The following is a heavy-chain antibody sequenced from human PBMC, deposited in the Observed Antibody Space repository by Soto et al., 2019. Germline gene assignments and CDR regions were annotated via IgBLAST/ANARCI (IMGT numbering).Heavy chain of an antibody. J-gene: IGHJ4*02. Sequence: QVQLQQWGAGLLNPSETLSLTCAVYGGSFSGYYWSWIRQTPGKGLEWIGEINNSGSTNYNPSLKSRVTISVDTSKNQFARKLSSVTAAYTAVYYCARDRGGGDNFDYWGQGTLVTVSS. V-gene: IGHV4-34*01. CDR2: INNSGST. D-gene: IGHD2-21*02. CDR3: ARDRGGGDNFDY. CDR1: GGSFSGYY.